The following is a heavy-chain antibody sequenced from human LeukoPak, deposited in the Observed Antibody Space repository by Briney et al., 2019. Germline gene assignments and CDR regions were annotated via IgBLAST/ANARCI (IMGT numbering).Heavy chain of an antibody. CDR2: MNPNSGNT. CDR3: AIGGYCSGGSCYSGRSHVDP. V-gene: IGHV1-8*01. J-gene: IGHJ5*02. D-gene: IGHD2-15*01. Sequence: GASVKVSCKASGYTFTSYDINWVRQATGQGLEWMGWMNPNSGNTGYAQKFQGRVTMTRNTSISTAYMELSSLRSEDTAVYYCAIGGYCSGGSCYSGRSHVDPWGQGTLVTVSS. CDR1: GYTFTSYD.